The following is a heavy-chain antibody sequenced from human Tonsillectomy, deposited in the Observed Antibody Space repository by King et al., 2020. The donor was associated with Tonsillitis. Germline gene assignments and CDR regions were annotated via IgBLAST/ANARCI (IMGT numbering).Heavy chain of an antibody. CDR1: GASITSYY. CDR2: IFYSGST. CDR3: ARDLSRYSSGRYVGYYGMDV. V-gene: IGHV4-59*01. D-gene: IGHD6-25*01. Sequence: QLQESGPGLVKPSETLSLTCTVSGASITSYYWSWIRQPPGKGLEWIGYIFYSGSTNYNPSLKSRVTISVDTSKNQVYLQLSSVTAADTAVYYCARDLSRYSSGRYVGYYGMDVWGQGTTVTVSS. J-gene: IGHJ6*02.